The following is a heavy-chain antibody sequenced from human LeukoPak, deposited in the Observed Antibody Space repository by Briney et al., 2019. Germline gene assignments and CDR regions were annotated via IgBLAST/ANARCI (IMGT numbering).Heavy chain of an antibody. D-gene: IGHD2-2*01. Sequence: ASVRVSCKASGYTFSSYDINWVRQAPGQRLEWLGWMNPNSGNTGSAQKLQGRVTMTRNTSISTVYMELSSLRAKDTAVYYCARAKSRRREIVVVPAAWYSSPPYYYYYMDVWGKGTTVTVSS. CDR2: MNPNSGNT. CDR3: ARAKSRRREIVVVPAAWYSSPPYYYYYMDV. CDR1: GYTFSSYD. V-gene: IGHV1-8*01. J-gene: IGHJ6*03.